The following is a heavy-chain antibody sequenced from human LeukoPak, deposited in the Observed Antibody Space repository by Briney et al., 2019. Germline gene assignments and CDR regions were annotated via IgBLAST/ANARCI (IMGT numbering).Heavy chain of an antibody. CDR2: ISWNSGSI. CDR1: GFTFDDYA. V-gene: IGHV3-9*01. Sequence: GRSLRLSCAASGFTFDDYAMHWVRQAPGKGLEWVSGISWNSGSIGYADSVKGRFTISRDNAKNSLYLQMNSLRAEDTALYYCAKDRHYYDSPTFDYWGQGTLVTVSS. CDR3: AKDRHYYDSPTFDY. D-gene: IGHD3-22*01. J-gene: IGHJ4*02.